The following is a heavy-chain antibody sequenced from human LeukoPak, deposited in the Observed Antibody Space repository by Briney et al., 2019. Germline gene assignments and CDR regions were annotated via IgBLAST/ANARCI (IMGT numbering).Heavy chain of an antibody. D-gene: IGHD5-24*01. V-gene: IGHV1-2*02. J-gene: IGHJ6*02. CDR1: GYTFTGYY. Sequence: GASVTVSCKASGYTFTGYYMHWVRQAPGQGREWMGWINPNSGGTNYAQKFQGRVTMTRDTSISTAYMELSRLRSDDTAVYYCARDGMAGSRWGYYGMDVWGQGTTVTVSS. CDR2: INPNSGGT. CDR3: ARDGMAGSRWGYYGMDV.